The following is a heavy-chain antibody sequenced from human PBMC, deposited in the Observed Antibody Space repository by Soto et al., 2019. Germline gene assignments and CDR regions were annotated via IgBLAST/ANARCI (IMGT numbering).Heavy chain of an antibody. CDR3: ARGPSFYNGYDGGGYSVDV. D-gene: IGHD5-12*01. CDR2: VYYSGTT. J-gene: IGHJ6*03. V-gene: IGHV4-31*03. Sequence: QVQLQESGPGLVKPSQTLSLTCSVSGGFINSGGYFWSWVRQQPGKGLEWIGYVYYSGTTYFNPSLKSRVNISVDTSRNQFSMKLSAVTAAGTAVYSCARGPSFYNGYDGGGYSVDVWGNGTTVTVSS. CDR1: GGFINSGGYF.